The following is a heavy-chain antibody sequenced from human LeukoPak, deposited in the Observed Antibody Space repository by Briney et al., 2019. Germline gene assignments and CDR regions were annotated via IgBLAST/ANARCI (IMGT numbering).Heavy chain of an antibody. CDR1: GFTFRTSW. J-gene: IGHJ4*02. V-gene: IGHV3-7*01. CDR2: INEGGSAT. CDR3: ARDHVAAAGRHDY. Sequence: GGSLRLSCAASGFTFRTSWMSWVRQAPGKGLEWVANINEGGSATYYMDSVKGRFTIARDNAKNSLYLQMNSLRAEDTAVYYCARDHVAAAGRHDYWGQGTLVTVSS. D-gene: IGHD6-13*01.